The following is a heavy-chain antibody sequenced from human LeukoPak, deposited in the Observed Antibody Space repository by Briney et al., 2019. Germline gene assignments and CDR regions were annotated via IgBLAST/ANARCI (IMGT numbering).Heavy chain of an antibody. CDR2: ISYDGSNK. CDR3: AKVARYCSGGSCYPGHFQH. D-gene: IGHD2-15*01. J-gene: IGHJ1*01. CDR1: GFTFSSYG. Sequence: GGSLRLPCAASGFTFSSYGMHWVRQAPGKGLEWVAVISYDGSNKYYADSVKGRFTISRDNSKNTLYLQMNSLRAEDTAVYYCAKVARYCSGGSCYPGHFQHWGQGTLVTVSS. V-gene: IGHV3-30*18.